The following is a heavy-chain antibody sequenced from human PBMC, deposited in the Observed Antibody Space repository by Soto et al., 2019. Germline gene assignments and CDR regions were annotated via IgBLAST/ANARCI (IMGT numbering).Heavy chain of an antibody. CDR1: GASISSDDYY. J-gene: IGHJ6*01. V-gene: IGHV4-30-4*01. Sequence: PSETLSLTCSISGASISSDDYYWSVCRHPPGTGLECIGYISYSGSTYYNQSLKSRITISVDTSKTQFSLILSSLTASDTAVFYCAREVNNYYGMDVWGQGTTVPVSS. CDR3: AREVNNYYGMDV. CDR2: ISYSGST.